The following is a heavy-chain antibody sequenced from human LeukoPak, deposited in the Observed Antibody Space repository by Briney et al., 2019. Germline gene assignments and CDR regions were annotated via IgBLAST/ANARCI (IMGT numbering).Heavy chain of an antibody. CDR3: AKDITGGRSSPYFDS. V-gene: IGHV4-30-4*01. Sequence: SETLSLTCTVSDGSIGGDNYYWSWIRQLPGKGLEWIGYIYNGGTTYYNPSLKSRVIISVDTSKNQFSLKLKSVTAADTAMYYCAKDITGGRSSPYFDSWGQGTLVTVSS. D-gene: IGHD1-14*01. CDR1: DGSIGGDNYY. CDR2: IYNGGTT. J-gene: IGHJ4*02.